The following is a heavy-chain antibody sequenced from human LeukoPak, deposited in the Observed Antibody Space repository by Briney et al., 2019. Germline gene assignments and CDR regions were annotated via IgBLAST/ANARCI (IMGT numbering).Heavy chain of an antibody. D-gene: IGHD3-22*01. CDR2: IIPIFGTA. J-gene: IGHJ2*01. V-gene: IGHV1-69*05. CDR1: GGTFISYA. Sequence: GSSVKVSCKASGGTFISYAISWVRQAPGQGLEWMGGIIPIFGTANCAQKFQGRVTITTDESTSTAYMELSSLRSEDTAVYYCARVHLGYDSSVQWYFDLWGRGTLVTVSS. CDR3: ARVHLGYDSSVQWYFDL.